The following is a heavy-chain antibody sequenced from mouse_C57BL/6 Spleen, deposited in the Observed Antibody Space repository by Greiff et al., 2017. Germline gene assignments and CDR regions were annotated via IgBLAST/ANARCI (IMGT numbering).Heavy chain of an antibody. D-gene: IGHD1-1*01. CDR2: INPGSGGT. CDR1: GYAFTNYL. Sequence: VMLVESGAELVRPGTSVKVSCKASGYAFTNYLIEWVKQRPGQGLEWIGVINPGSGGTNYNEKFKGKATLTADKSSSTAYMQLSSLTSEDSAVYFCARWGYYGSSYGAMDYWGQGTSVTVSS. V-gene: IGHV1-54*01. CDR3: ARWGYYGSSYGAMDY. J-gene: IGHJ4*01.